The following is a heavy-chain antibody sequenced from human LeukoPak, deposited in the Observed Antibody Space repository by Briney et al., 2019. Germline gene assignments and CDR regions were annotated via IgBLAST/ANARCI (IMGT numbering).Heavy chain of an antibody. V-gene: IGHV1-69*13. Sequence: ASVKVSCKASGYTFTWYYMQWVRQAPGQGREWKGGIIPIFGTANSAQKFQSRVTITADASTSTAYMELSSLRSEDTAVYFCARESGYDILTGYLDYWGQGTLVTVSS. D-gene: IGHD3-9*01. J-gene: IGHJ4*02. CDR1: GYTFTWYY. CDR3: ARESGYDILTGYLDY. CDR2: IIPIFGTA.